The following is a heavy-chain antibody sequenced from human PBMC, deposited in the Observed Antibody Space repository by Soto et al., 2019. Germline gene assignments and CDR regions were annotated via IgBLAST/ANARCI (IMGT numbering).Heavy chain of an antibody. CDR3: ATGGYYYYYYGMDV. CDR2: IYYIGST. Sequence: SETLSLTCTVSGGSISSGGYYWSWVRHPPGKGLEWIGYIYYIGSTYYNPSLKSRVTISVDTSKNQFSLKLSSVTAADTAVYYCATGGYYYYYYGMDVWGQGTTVTV. CDR1: GGSISSGGYY. D-gene: IGHD3-16*01. J-gene: IGHJ6*02. V-gene: IGHV4-30-4*01.